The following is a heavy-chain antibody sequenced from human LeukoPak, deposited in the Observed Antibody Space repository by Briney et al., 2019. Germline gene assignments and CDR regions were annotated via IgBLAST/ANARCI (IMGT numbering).Heavy chain of an antibody. D-gene: IGHD1-26*01. CDR2: VSHTGAT. V-gene: IGHV4-59*01. CDR1: GVSMNGYF. Sequence: PSETLSLTCSVSGVSMNGYFWNWVRQTPEKGLEWIGYVSHTGATTSNPTLKSRVSITIDTSKSQISLTMTSVTAADSALYYCARDRRGSFYTFDLWGPGTIVSVS. CDR3: ARDRRGSFYTFDL. J-gene: IGHJ3*01.